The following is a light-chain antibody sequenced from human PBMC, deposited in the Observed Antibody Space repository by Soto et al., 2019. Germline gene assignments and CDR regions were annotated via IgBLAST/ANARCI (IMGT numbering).Light chain of an antibody. Sequence: DSQMTQYPSTLSASVGARVTITCRASQSISSWLAWYQQKPGKAPKLLISKASTLQSGVPPRFSGSGSGTEFTLSISSLQPDDFATYFCHQYGSYPMIFGGGTKVEI. CDR3: HQYGSYPMI. V-gene: IGKV1-5*03. CDR2: KAS. CDR1: QSISSW. J-gene: IGKJ4*01.